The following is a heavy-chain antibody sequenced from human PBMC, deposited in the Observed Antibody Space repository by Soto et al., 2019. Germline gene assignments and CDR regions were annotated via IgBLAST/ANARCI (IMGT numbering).Heavy chain of an antibody. D-gene: IGHD3-3*01. CDR1: GFTFSSYA. V-gene: IGHV3-30-3*01. CDR2: ISYDGSNK. J-gene: IGHJ6*02. CDR3: ARDTQVLRFLEWYSYGMDV. Sequence: PGGSLRLSCAASGFTFSSYAMHWVRQAPGKGLEWVAVISYDGSNKYYADSVKGRFTISRDNSKNTLYLQMNSLRAEDTAVYYCARDTQVLRFLEWYSYGMDVWGQGTTVTV.